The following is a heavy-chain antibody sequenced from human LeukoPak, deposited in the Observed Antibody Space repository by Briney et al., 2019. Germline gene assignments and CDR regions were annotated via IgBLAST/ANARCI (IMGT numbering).Heavy chain of an antibody. CDR1: GGSISSYY. CDR3: ARVGITMIVVVDY. Sequence: SETLSLTCTVSGGSISSYYWSWIRQPPGKGLEWIGSIYHSGSTYYNPSLKSRVTISVDTSKNQFSLKLSSVTAADTAVYYCARVGITMIVVVDYWGQGTLVTVSS. CDR2: IYHSGST. J-gene: IGHJ4*02. V-gene: IGHV4-38-2*02. D-gene: IGHD3-22*01.